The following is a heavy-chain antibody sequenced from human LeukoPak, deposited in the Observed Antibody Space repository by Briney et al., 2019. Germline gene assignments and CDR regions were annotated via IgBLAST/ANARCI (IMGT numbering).Heavy chain of an antibody. CDR1: GYSFTSYW. V-gene: IGHV5-51*01. CDR3: ARSNWGVVPAAMNLFPDY. J-gene: IGHJ4*02. D-gene: IGHD2-2*01. CDR2: IYPGDSDT. Sequence: KHGESLKISCKGSGYSFTSYWIGWVRQMPGKGLEWMGIIYPGDSDTRYSPSFQGQVTISADKSISTAYLQWSSLKASDTAMYYCARSNWGVVPAAMNLFPDYWGQGTLVTVSS.